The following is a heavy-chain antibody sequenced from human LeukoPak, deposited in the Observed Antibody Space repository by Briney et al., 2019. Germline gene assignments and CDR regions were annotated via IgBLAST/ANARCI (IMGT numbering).Heavy chain of an antibody. V-gene: IGHV3-53*01. CDR1: GFTVSSNY. Sequence: PGGSLRLSCAASGFTVSSNYMSWVRQAPGKGLEWVSVIYSGGSTYYADSVKGRFTISRDNSKNTLYLQMNSLRAEDTAVYYRAREGIAVAGTSMDYWGQGTLVTVPS. D-gene: IGHD6-19*01. CDR2: IYSGGST. CDR3: AREGIAVAGTSMDY. J-gene: IGHJ4*02.